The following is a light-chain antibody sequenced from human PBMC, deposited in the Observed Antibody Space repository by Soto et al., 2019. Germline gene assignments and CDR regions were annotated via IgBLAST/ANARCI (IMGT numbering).Light chain of an antibody. CDR1: QSFRGL. CDR2: DAY. Sequence: EVLLTQSPVTLSLSPGERATLSFRASQSFRGLLAWYQQKPGQATRLLIYDAYNRATGIPPRFSGSGSGTDFTLTISSLEPEDSAVYYCQQRHMWPITFGQGTRLEI. CDR3: QQRHMWPIT. V-gene: IGKV3-11*01. J-gene: IGKJ5*01.